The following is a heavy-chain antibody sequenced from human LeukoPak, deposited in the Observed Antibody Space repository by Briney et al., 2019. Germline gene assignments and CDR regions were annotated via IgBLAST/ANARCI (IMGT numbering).Heavy chain of an antibody. Sequence: PGGSLRLSCAASGFTFSSYGMHWVRQAPGKGLEWVAVIWYDGSNKYYADSVKGRFTISRDNSKNTLYLQMNSLRAEDTAVYYCARSSGPTYDAFDIWGQGTMVTVSS. J-gene: IGHJ3*02. D-gene: IGHD3-22*01. CDR1: GFTFSSYG. CDR2: IWYDGSNK. CDR3: ARSSGPTYDAFDI. V-gene: IGHV3-30*19.